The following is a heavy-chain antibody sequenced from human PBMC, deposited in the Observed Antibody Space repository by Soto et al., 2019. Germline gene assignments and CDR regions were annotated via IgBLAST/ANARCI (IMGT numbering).Heavy chain of an antibody. CDR1: GGTFSSYA. Sequence: QVQLVQSGAEVKKPGSSVTVSCKASGGTFSSYAISWVRQAPGHGLEWMGGIIPIFGTANYAQKFQGRVTITADKSTSTADMELSSLRSEDTAVYYCARGPYWGVRATFDYWGQGTLVTVSS. CDR3: ARGPYWGVRATFDY. D-gene: IGHD1-26*01. V-gene: IGHV1-69*06. J-gene: IGHJ4*02. CDR2: IIPIFGTA.